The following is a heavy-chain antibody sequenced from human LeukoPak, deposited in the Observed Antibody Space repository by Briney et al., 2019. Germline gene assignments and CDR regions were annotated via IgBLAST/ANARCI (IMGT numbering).Heavy chain of an antibody. J-gene: IGHJ5*02. CDR3: ARDPGWDSSGFWFDP. CDR1: GYTFTGYY. D-gene: IGHD3-22*01. V-gene: IGHV1-46*01. Sequence: GASVKVSCKASGYTFTGYYMHWVRQAPGQGLEWMGIINPNGSTIYAQKFQGRVTMTRDMSTSKVYMELSSLRSEDTAVYYCARDPGWDSSGFWFDPWGQGPLVTVSS. CDR2: INPNGST.